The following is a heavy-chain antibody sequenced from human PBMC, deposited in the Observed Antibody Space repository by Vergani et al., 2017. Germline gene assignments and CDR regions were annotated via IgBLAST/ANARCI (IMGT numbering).Heavy chain of an antibody. Sequence: EVQLVQSGAEVKKPGESLRISCKGSGYSFTSYWISWVRQMPGKGLEWMGRIDPSDSYTNYSPSFQGHVTIAADKSISTAYLQWSSLKASDTAMYYCARTGSDSGSYLNWFDPWGQGTLVTVSS. J-gene: IGHJ5*02. CDR1: GYSFTSYW. V-gene: IGHV5-10-1*01. D-gene: IGHD3-10*01. CDR2: IDPSDSYT. CDR3: ARTGSDSGSYLNWFDP.